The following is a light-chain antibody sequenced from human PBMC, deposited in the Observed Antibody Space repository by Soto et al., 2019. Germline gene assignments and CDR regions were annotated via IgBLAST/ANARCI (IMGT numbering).Light chain of an antibody. CDR2: GAS. CDR1: QRILGY. J-gene: IGKJ2*01. Sequence: DIQMTQSPSNLSAFVGDRVTITCRASQRILGYLNWYQKKPGKAPQLVSYGASLLQSGVPSRFSGSESGTDFTLTISSLHPEDFATYYCQQTYTIPYTFGQGTNLGIK. V-gene: IGKV1-39*01. CDR3: QQTYTIPYT.